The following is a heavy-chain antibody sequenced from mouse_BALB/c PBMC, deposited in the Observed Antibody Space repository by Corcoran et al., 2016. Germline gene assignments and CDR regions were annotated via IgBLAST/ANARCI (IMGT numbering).Heavy chain of an antibody. V-gene: IGHV9-3-1*01. CDR1: GYTFTNYG. CDR3: AITTVVATFAY. Sequence: QIQLVQSGPELKKPGETVKISCKASGYTFTNYGMNWVKQAPGKGLKWMGWINTYTGEPTYADDFKGRFAFSLETSAGTAYLQINNLKNEDTATYFCAITTVVATFAYWGQGTLVTVSA. J-gene: IGHJ3*01. D-gene: IGHD1-1*01. CDR2: INTYTGEP.